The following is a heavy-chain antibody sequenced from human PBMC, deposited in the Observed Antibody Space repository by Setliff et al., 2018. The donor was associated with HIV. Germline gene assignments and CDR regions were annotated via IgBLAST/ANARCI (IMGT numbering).Heavy chain of an antibody. D-gene: IGHD3-10*01. CDR2: IYNSAST. V-gene: IGHV4-4*09. J-gene: IGHJ5*02. Sequence: SETLSLTCTVSGDSISTDYWTWIRQPPGKGLEWIGYIYNSASTSYNPSLKSRVTISVDTSKNQFSLRLTSVTAADTAVYYCARRIDDSGRFPDKNWFDTWGQGSLVTVSS. CDR3: ARRIDDSGRFPDKNWFDT. CDR1: GDSISTDY.